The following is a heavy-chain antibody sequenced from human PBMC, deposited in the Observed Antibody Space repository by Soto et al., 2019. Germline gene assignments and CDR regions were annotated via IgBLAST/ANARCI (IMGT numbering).Heavy chain of an antibody. J-gene: IGHJ6*02. D-gene: IGHD2-21*01. CDR2: IYYSGST. CDR1: GGSISSGGYY. CDR3: ARDRFDSHYSGMDV. Sequence: SETLSLTCTVSGGSISSGGYYWSWIRQHPGKGLERIGYIYYSGSTYYKQSLKSRVTMSVDTSKRQFYLKLSYVTAADTAVYYCARDRFDSHYSGMDVWGQGTTVT. V-gene: IGHV4-31*03.